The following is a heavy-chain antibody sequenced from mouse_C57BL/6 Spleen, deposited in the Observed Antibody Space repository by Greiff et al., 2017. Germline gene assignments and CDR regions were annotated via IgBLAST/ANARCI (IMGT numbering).Heavy chain of an antibody. J-gene: IGHJ2*01. CDR2: INPYNGGT. V-gene: IGHV1-19*01. Sequence: EVQLVESGPVLVKPGASVKMSCKASGYTFTDYYMNWVKQSHGKSLEWIGVINPYNGGTSYNQKFKGKATLTVDKSSSTAYMELNSLTSEDSAVYYCARGGYGSSHYFDYWGQGTTLTVSS. CDR1: GYTFTDYY. CDR3: ARGGYGSSHYFDY. D-gene: IGHD1-1*01.